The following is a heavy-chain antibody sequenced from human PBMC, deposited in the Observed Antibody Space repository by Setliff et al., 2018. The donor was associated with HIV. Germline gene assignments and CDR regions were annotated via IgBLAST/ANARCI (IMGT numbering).Heavy chain of an antibody. D-gene: IGHD3-22*01. Sequence: PGGSLRLSCAASGFTFSDYYMSWIRQAPGKGLKWVSAIGGSTGSTYYADSVKGRLTISRDNSKNTLYLQMNSLRAEDTAVYCCARSKGHLYYDDDTGYVLRAFDIWGQGTMVTVSS. CDR2: IGGSTGST. V-gene: IGHV3-23*01. CDR1: GFTFSDYY. CDR3: ARSKGHLYYDDDTGYVLRAFDI. J-gene: IGHJ3*02.